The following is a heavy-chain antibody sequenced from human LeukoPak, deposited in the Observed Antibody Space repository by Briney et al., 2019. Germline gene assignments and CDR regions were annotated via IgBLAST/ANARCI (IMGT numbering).Heavy chain of an antibody. CDR2: ISYDGSNK. Sequence: GGSLRLSCAASGFTFSSYGMHWVRQAPGKGLEWVAVISYDGSNKYYADSVKGRFTISRDNSKNTLYLQMNSLRAEDTAVYYCARGHYYDSSGTGAFDIWGQGTMVTVSS. CDR3: ARGHYYDSSGTGAFDI. J-gene: IGHJ3*02. CDR1: GFTFSSYG. D-gene: IGHD3-22*01. V-gene: IGHV3-30*03.